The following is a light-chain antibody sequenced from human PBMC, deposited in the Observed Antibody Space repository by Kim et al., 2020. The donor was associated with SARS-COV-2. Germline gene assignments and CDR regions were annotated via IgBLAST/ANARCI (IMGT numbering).Light chain of an antibody. CDR3: QQYDNWPGT. Sequence: VSPGARATLSSRASQTVSTNLAWYQQTPGQAPKLLIFGASTRATGIPARFSGSGSGTEFTLTINSLQSEDFAVYYCQQYDNWPGTFGQGTKVDIK. V-gene: IGKV3-15*01. CDR1: QTVSTN. J-gene: IGKJ1*01. CDR2: GAS.